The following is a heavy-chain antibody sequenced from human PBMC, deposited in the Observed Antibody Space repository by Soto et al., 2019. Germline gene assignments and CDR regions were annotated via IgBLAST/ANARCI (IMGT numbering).Heavy chain of an antibody. J-gene: IGHJ6*02. Sequence: GGSLRLSCAASGFTFSSYAMSWVRQAPGKGLEWVSAISGSVGSTYYADSVKGRFTISRDNSKNTLYLQMNSLRAEDTAVYYCAKALGDYSDYSYYGMYVWGQGTPVTFS. V-gene: IGHV3-23*01. CDR1: GFTFSSYA. CDR3: AKALGDYSDYSYYGMYV. D-gene: IGHD2-15*01. CDR2: ISGSVGST.